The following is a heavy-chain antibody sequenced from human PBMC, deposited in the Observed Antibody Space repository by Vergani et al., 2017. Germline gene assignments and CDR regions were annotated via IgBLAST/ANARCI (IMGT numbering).Heavy chain of an antibody. CDR2: INPSGGST. J-gene: IGHJ4*02. CDR1: GGTFSSYT. Sequence: QVQLVQSGAEVKKPGSSVKVSCKASGGTFSSYTISWVRQAPGQGLEWMGIINPSGGSTSYAQKFQGRVTMTRDTSTSTVYMELSSLRSEDTAVYYCATYYYDSSGQYYFDYWGQGTLVTVSS. D-gene: IGHD3-22*01. CDR3: ATYYYDSSGQYYFDY. V-gene: IGHV1-46*03.